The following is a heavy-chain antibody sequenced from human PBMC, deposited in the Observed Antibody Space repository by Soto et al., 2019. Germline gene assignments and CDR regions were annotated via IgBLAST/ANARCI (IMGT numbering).Heavy chain of an antibody. Sequence: GASVKVSCQASGYTFTGYYMHWLRQAPGQGLEWMGWINPNSGGTNYAQKFQGWVTMTRDTSISTAYMELSSLRSDDTAVYYCALIPQIAAFDIWAPGTMVTVSS. D-gene: IGHD2-21*01. V-gene: IGHV1-2*04. CDR3: ALIPQIAAFDI. CDR2: INPNSGGT. J-gene: IGHJ3*02. CDR1: GYTFTGYY.